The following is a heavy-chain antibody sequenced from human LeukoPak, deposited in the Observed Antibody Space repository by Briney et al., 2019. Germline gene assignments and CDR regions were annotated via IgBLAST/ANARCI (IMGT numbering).Heavy chain of an antibody. V-gene: IGHV3-33*01. CDR3: ARPYCSGGSCYSGFDY. CDR2: IWYDGSNK. CDR1: GFTFSSYD. Sequence: PGGSLRLSCAASGFTFSSYDMHWVRQAPGKGLEWVAVIWYDGSNKYYADSVKGRFTISRDNSKNTLYLQMNSLRAEDTAVYYCARPYCSGGSCYSGFDYWGQGTLVTVSS. J-gene: IGHJ4*02. D-gene: IGHD2-15*01.